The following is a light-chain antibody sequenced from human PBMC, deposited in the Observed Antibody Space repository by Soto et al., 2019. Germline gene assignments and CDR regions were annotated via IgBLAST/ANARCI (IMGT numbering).Light chain of an antibody. J-gene: IGKJ3*01. V-gene: IGKV1-39*01. CDR2: AAS. Sequence: DIQMTQSPSSLSASVGDRVTITCRASQSVSNSLNWYQQTSGKPPKLLIYAASSLQSGVPSRFSGSVSGTDFTLTIGSLQPDEFATYYCQQSFYVPYTFGPGTKVDI. CDR3: QQSFYVPYT. CDR1: QSVSNS.